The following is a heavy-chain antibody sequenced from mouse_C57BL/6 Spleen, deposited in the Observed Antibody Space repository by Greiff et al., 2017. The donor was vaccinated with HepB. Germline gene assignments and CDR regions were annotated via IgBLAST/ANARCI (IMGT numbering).Heavy chain of an antibody. Sequence: EVKLVESGGDLVKPGGSLKLSCAASGFTFSSYGMSWVRQTPDKRLEWVATISSGGSYTYYPDSVKGRFTISRDNAKNTLYLQMSSLKSEDTAMYYCARYGYDWFAYWGQGTLVTVSA. CDR3: ARYGYDWFAY. D-gene: IGHD2-2*01. CDR1: GFTFSSYG. V-gene: IGHV5-6*01. J-gene: IGHJ3*01. CDR2: ISSGGSYT.